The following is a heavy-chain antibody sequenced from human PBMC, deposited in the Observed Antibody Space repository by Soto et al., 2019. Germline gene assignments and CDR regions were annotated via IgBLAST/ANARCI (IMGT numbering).Heavy chain of an antibody. CDR1: GGSFTYT. V-gene: IGHV1-69*13. CDR2: IIPIFGTT. CDR3: ARLHSHGTYGMDV. Sequence: ASVKVSCKASGGSFTYTLSWVRQAPGQGLEWMGGIIPIFGTTNYAQKFQGRVTITADDSTKTAYMELSTLRPEDTAVYYCARLHSHGTYGMDVWAQGTSVTVSS. J-gene: IGHJ6*02. D-gene: IGHD5-18*01.